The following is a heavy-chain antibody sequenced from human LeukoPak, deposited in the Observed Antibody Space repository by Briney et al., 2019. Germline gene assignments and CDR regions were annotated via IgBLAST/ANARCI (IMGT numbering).Heavy chain of an antibody. D-gene: IGHD4-17*01. CDR2: IIPILGIA. Sequence: GASVKVSCKASGGTFSSYAISWVRQAPGQGLEWMGRIIPILGIANYAQKLQGRVTMTTDTSTSTAYMELRSLRSDDTAVYYCARDDYGDYATPEFDYWGQGTLVTVSS. V-gene: IGHV1-69*04. CDR1: GGTFSSYA. CDR3: ARDDYGDYATPEFDY. J-gene: IGHJ4*02.